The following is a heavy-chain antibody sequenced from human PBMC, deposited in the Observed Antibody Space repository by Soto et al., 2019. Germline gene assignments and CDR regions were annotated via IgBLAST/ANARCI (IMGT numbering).Heavy chain of an antibody. V-gene: IGHV1-46*01. D-gene: IGHD3-22*01. CDR1: GYTFTSYY. CDR2: INPSGGST. Sequence: QVQLVQSGAEVKKPGASVKVSCKASGYTFTSYYMHWVRQATGQGLEWMGIINPSGGSTSYTQKLQGRVTMTRDTSTSTVYMALSSLRSEDTAVYYCARDGARRYYYDSSGYLSWFDPWGRGTLVTVSS. J-gene: IGHJ5*02. CDR3: ARDGARRYYYDSSGYLSWFDP.